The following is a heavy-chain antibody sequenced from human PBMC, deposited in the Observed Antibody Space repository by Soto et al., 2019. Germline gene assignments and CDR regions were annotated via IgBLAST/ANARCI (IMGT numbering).Heavy chain of an antibody. J-gene: IGHJ6*02. V-gene: IGHV3-30-3*01. D-gene: IGHD2-2*02. CDR1: GFSLNSYA. Sequence: PGGSLRLSCAASGFSLNSYAMHWVRQAPGKGLEWVAVISYDGSNKFYGDSVKGRFTISRDNSKNTVYLQMGSLRTEDTAVYYCESDCSSHTCYRQGGMDVWGQGTTVTSP. CDR2: ISYDGSNK. CDR3: ESDCSSHTCYRQGGMDV.